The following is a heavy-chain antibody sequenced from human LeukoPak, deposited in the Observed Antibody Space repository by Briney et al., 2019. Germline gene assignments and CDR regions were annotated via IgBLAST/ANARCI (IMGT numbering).Heavy chain of an antibody. CDR1: GLTFSSYW. J-gene: IGHJ3*02. Sequence: PGGSLRLSCAASGLTFSSYWMSWVRQAPGKGLEWVANIKQDGSEKYYVDSVKGRFTISRDNAKNSLYLQMNSLRAEDTAVYYCARDTAMVNDAFDIWGQGTMVTVSS. CDR3: ARDTAMVNDAFDI. V-gene: IGHV3-7*01. D-gene: IGHD5-18*01. CDR2: IKQDGSEK.